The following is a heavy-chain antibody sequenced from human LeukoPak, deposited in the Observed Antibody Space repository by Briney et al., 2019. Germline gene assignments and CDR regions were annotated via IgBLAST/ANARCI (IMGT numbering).Heavy chain of an antibody. J-gene: IGHJ6*04. D-gene: IGHD2-2*02. CDR2: ISSSSSYI. Sequence: GGSLRLSCAASGFTFSSYGMNWVRQAPGKGLEWVSSISSSSSYIYYANSVKGRFTIPRDNAKNSLYLQMNSLRAEDTAVYYCARDRCSSTSCYNVWGKGTTVTVSS. V-gene: IGHV3-21*01. CDR1: GFTFSSYG. CDR3: ARDRCSSTSCYNV.